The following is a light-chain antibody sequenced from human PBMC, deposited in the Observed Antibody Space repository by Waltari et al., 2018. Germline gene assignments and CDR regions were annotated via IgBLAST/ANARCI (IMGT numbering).Light chain of an antibody. V-gene: IGKV4-1*01. CDR1: QSIMYSSNNQNF. J-gene: IGKJ4*01. CDR3: QQYYNTPLT. Sequence: DIVMTQSPDSLAVSLGERATINCTSSQSIMYSSNNQNFLAWYQKKPGHPPKLLIYWASTRQSGVPDRFTGSWSGTDFTLTISSLQAEDVAVYYCQQYYNTPLTFGGGTKVEVK. CDR2: WAS.